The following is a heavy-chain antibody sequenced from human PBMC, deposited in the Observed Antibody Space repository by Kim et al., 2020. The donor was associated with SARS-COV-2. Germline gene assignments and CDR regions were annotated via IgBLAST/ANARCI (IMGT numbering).Heavy chain of an antibody. D-gene: IGHD1-26*01. CDR3: AKDLSRAGELPEFDYYMDV. CDR1: GFTFDDYA. J-gene: IGHJ6*03. Sequence: GGSLRLSCAASGFTFDDYAMHWVRQAPGKGLEWVSLISGDGGSTYYADSVKGRFTISRDNSKNSLYLQMNSLRTEDTALYYCAKDLSRAGELPEFDYYMDVWGKGTTVTVSS. V-gene: IGHV3-43*02. CDR2: ISGDGGST.